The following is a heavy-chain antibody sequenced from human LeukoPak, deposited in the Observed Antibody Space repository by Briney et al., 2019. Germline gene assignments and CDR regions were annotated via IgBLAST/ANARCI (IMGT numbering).Heavy chain of an antibody. J-gene: IGHJ3*02. CDR2: MNPNSGNT. Sequence: GASVKVSCKASGYTFTSYDINWVRQAPGQGLEWMGWMNPNSGNTNYAQKFQGRVTMTRYTSISTAYMELSSLRSEDTAVYYCATASHDSSGQDAFDIWGQGTMVTVSS. CDR3: ATASHDSSGQDAFDI. D-gene: IGHD3-22*01. CDR1: GYTFTSYD. V-gene: IGHV1-8*01.